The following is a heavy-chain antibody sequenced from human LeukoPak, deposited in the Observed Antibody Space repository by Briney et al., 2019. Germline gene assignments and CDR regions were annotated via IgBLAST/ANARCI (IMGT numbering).Heavy chain of an antibody. V-gene: IGHV1-2*02. D-gene: IGHD3-22*01. CDR3: ARDRSAYYYDSSGSFPTLFY. J-gene: IGHJ4*02. CDR1: GYTFTGYY. CDR2: INPNSGGT. Sequence: ASVKVSCKASGYTFTGYYMHWVRQAAGQGLEWMGWINPNSGGTNYAQKFQGRVTMTRDTSISTAYMELSRLRSDDTAVYYCARDRSAYYYDSSGSFPTLFYWGQGTLVTVSS.